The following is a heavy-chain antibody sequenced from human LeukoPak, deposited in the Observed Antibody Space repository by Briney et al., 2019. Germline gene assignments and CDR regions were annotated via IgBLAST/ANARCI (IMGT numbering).Heavy chain of an antibody. CDR2: IYYSGST. Sequence: SETLSLSCTVSGGSLSNYYWSWIRLPPGKGLEWIGYIYYSGSTNYNPSLKSRVTISVDTSKNQFSLKLSSVTAADTAVYYCARSGTVGAMPVWGQGTLVTVSS. J-gene: IGHJ4*02. CDR3: ARSGTVGAMPV. V-gene: IGHV4-59*08. CDR1: GGSLSNYY. D-gene: IGHD1-26*01.